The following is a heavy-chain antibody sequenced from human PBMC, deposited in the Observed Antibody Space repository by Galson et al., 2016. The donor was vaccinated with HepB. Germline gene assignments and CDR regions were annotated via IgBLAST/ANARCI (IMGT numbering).Heavy chain of an antibody. CDR2: IYYSGTT. D-gene: IGHD3-9*01. J-gene: IGHJ4*02. CDR3: ARAYDILTMTN. V-gene: IGHV4-59*01. CDR1: GGSIRSYY. Sequence: ETLSLTCTVSGGSIRSYYWSWIRQPPGKGLEWIGYIYYSGTTNYNPSLKSRVTISVDTSKNQFSLKMSSVTAADTAVYYCARAYDILTMTNWGQGTLVTVSS.